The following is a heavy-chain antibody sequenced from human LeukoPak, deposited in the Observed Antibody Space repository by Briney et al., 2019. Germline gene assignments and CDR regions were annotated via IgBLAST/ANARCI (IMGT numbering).Heavy chain of an antibody. J-gene: IGHJ4*02. CDR3: ARCAWDDYGDCSFDY. CDR2: ISSSSSYI. Sequence: GGSLRLSCAASGFTFSSYSMNWVRQAPGKGLKWVSSISSSSSYIYYADSVKGRFTISRDNAKNSLYLQMNSLRAEDTAVYYCARCAWDDYGDCSFDYWGQGTLVTVSS. D-gene: IGHD4-17*01. V-gene: IGHV3-21*01. CDR1: GFTFSSYS.